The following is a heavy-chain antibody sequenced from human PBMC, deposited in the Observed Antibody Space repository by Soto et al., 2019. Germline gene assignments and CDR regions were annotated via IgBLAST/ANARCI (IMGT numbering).Heavy chain of an antibody. CDR2: ISYDGSNK. CDR1: GFTFSSYG. J-gene: IGHJ5*02. V-gene: IGHV3-30*18. D-gene: IGHD6-19*01. Sequence: QVQLVESGGGVVQPGRSLRLSCAASGFTFSSYGMHWVRQAPGKGLEWVAVISYDGSNKYYADSVKGRFTISRDNSKNTLYLQMNSLRAEDTAVYYCAKDWGSSGWYTDWFDPWGQGTRVTVSS. CDR3: AKDWGSSGWYTDWFDP.